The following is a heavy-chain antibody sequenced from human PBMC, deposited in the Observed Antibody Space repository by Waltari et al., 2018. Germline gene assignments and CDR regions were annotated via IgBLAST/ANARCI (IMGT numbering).Heavy chain of an antibody. CDR2: IYPGDSDP. Sequence: EVQLVQSGAEVKKPGESLKISCKGSGYSFTSYWIGWVRQMPGKGLGGMGIIYPGDSDPGYSPSFQGQVTSSADKSISTAYLQGSSLKASDTAMYYCARPMAMGAFDIWGQGTMVTVSS. D-gene: IGHD5-18*01. J-gene: IGHJ3*02. CDR3: ARPMAMGAFDI. CDR1: GYSFTSYW. V-gene: IGHV5-51*01.